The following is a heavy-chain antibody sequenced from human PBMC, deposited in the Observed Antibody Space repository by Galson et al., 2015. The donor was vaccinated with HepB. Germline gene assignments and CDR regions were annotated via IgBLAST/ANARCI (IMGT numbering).Heavy chain of an antibody. J-gene: IGHJ4*02. D-gene: IGHD1-26*01. Sequence: VKVSCKVSGYTFTDYYMHWVQQAPGKGLEWMGLVDPEDGETIYAEKFQGRVTITADTSTDTAYMELSSLRSEDTAVYYCATGPSSLTYYFDYWGQGTLVTVSS. CDR3: ATGPSSLTYYFDY. V-gene: IGHV1-69-2*01. CDR1: GYTFTDYY. CDR2: VDPEDGET.